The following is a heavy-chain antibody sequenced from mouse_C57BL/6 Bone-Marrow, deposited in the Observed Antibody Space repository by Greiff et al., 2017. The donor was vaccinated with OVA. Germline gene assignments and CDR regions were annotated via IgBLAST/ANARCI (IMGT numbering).Heavy chain of an antibody. J-gene: IGHJ3*01. CDR2: ISSGGSYT. Sequence: EVKLVESGGDLVKPGGSLKLSCAASGFTFSSYGMSWVRQTPAKRLEWVATISSGGSYTYYPDSVKGRFPISRDTAKNTLYLQMSSLKSEDTAMYYCARWLLLAWFAYWGQGTLVTVSA. CDR1: GFTFSSYG. V-gene: IGHV5-6*01. D-gene: IGHD2-3*01. CDR3: ARWLLLAWFAY.